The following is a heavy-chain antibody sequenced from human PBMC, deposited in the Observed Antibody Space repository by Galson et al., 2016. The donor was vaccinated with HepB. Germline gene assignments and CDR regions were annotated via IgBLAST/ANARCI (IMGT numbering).Heavy chain of an antibody. CDR2: ISGGGSSR. CDR3: THLWFGEPVDY. J-gene: IGHJ4*02. CDR1: GFTFSNYA. V-gene: IGHV3-23*01. D-gene: IGHD3-10*01. Sequence: SLRLSCAASGFTFSNYAMSWVRQAPGKGLEWVSAISGGGSSRYYADSVKGRFTISRDNSKDTLYMQMSSLRAEDTAVYYCTHLWFGEPVDYWGQGTLVTVSS.